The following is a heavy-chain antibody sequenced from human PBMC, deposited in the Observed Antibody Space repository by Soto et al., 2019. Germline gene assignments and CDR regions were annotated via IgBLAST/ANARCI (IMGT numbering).Heavy chain of an antibody. CDR1: GYSFTSYG. CDR3: ARLEMATLNYYYYGMDV. Sequence: PGESLKISCKGSGYSFTSYGIGWVRQLPGKGLEWMGIIYPGDSDTRYSPSFQGQVTISADKSISTAYLQWSSLKASDTAMYYCARLEMATLNYYYYGMDVWGQGTTVTVSS. D-gene: IGHD5-12*01. V-gene: IGHV5-51*01. CDR2: IYPGDSDT. J-gene: IGHJ6*02.